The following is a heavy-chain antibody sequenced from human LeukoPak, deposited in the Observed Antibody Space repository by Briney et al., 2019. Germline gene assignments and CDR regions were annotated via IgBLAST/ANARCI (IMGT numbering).Heavy chain of an antibody. CDR1: GASMSTGGFY. J-gene: IGHJ6*02. Sequence: SETLSLTCTISGASMSTGGFYWTWIRQPPGEGLEWIGYIYYTGSVDYNASLKSRLTISLGTSKNRFSLKLNSVTAADTAVYYCARDHSYYFGSQTSTLDVWGQGTAVTVSS. V-gene: IGHV4-31*03. CDR3: ARDHSYYFGSQTSTLDV. CDR2: IYYTGSV. D-gene: IGHD3-10*01.